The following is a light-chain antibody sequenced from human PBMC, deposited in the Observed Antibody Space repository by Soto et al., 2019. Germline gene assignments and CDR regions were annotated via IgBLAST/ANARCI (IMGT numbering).Light chain of an antibody. CDR3: QQNYNTVPIT. CDR1: QNINSY. V-gene: IGKV1-39*01. J-gene: IGKJ5*01. CDR2: AAS. Sequence: IQLTQFPSSLSASVGDRVTITCRASQNINSYLNWYQHKSGKAPKLLIYAASTLQSGVPARFSGSGSGTDFTLTISSLQPEDFASYYCQQNYNTVPITFGQGTRLEIK.